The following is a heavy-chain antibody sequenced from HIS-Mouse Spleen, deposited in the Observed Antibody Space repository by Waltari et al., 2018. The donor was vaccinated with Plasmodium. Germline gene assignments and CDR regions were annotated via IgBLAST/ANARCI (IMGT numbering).Heavy chain of an antibody. D-gene: IGHD3-9*01. J-gene: IGHJ2*01. CDR1: GFTFSRYS. CDR2: ISMSSSYI. V-gene: IGHV3-21*01. CDR3: AREDILTGYYNDYWYFDL. Sequence: EVQLVESGGGLVKPGGSLRLSCAASGFTFSRYSLNWVRRAPGRGVGGFSSISMSSSYIYYADSVKGRFTISRDNAKNSLYLQMNSLRAEDTAVYYCAREDILTGYYNDYWYFDLWGRGTLVTVSS.